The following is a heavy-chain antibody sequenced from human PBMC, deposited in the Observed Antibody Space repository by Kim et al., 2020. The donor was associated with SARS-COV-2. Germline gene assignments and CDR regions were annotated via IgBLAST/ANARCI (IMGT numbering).Heavy chain of an antibody. CDR1: GDSIISDRG. J-gene: IGHJ4*01. V-gene: IGHV4-4*02. Sequence: SETLSLTCIVSGDSIISDRGWSWVRQPPGKGLEWVGETYHTGSTNYNPPPKSRVTISVDKTKNQFSLRLNSVTAADTAVYYCARGGLLVRGVIIPRYFD. D-gene: IGHD3-10*01. CDR3: ARGGLLVRGVIIPRYFD. CDR2: TYHTGST.